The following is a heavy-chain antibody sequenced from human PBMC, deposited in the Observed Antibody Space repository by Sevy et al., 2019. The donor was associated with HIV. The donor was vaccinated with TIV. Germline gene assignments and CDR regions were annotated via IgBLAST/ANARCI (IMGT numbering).Heavy chain of an antibody. J-gene: IGHJ6*02. Sequence: GGSLRLSCAASGFTFNRYWMSWVRQAPGKGLQWVANIKLDGSEKYYLGSVRGRFTMSRDNAKNSLYLQMNRLRAEDTAVYYCARDCNSATCLWGLDVWGLGTTVTVSS. CDR2: IKLDGSEK. V-gene: IGHV3-7*03. CDR3: ARDCNSATCLWGLDV. D-gene: IGHD1-26*01. CDR1: GFTFNRYW.